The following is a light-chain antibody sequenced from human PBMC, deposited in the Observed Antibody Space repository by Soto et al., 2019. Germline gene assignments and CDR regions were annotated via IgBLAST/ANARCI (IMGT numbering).Light chain of an antibody. Sequence: EIVLTQSPATLSLSPEERATLSCRTSQSVSSYLAWYQQKPGQAPRLLIYDASNRATGIPARFSGSGSGTDFTLTISSLEPEDFAVYYCQQRTEWPRTFGQGTRLEI. V-gene: IGKV3-11*01. J-gene: IGKJ5*01. CDR3: QQRTEWPRT. CDR2: DAS. CDR1: QSVSSY.